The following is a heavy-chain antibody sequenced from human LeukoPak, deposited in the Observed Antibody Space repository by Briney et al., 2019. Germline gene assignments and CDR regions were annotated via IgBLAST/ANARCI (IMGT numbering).Heavy chain of an antibody. Sequence: PGGSLRLSCAASGFTFRSYWMHWVRQAPGKGLVWVSQINTDGSSTSYADSVKGRFTISRDNAKNTLYLQVSSLRDEDTAVYYCARDRGIATWYFDLWGRGTLVTVSS. CDR2: INTDGSST. CDR3: ARDRGIATWYFDL. CDR1: GFTFRSYW. J-gene: IGHJ2*01. V-gene: IGHV3-74*01. D-gene: IGHD6-13*01.